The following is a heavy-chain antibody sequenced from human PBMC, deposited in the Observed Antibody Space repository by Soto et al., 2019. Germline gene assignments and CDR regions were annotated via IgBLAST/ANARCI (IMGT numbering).Heavy chain of an antibody. CDR2: IIPICGTA. V-gene: IGHV1-69*13. J-gene: IGHJ4*02. CDR3: ARGFPGYSYGHDY. Sequence: GASVKVSCKASGGTFSSYAISWVRQAPGQGLEWMGGIIPICGTANYAQKFQGRVTITADEYTSTAYMELSSLRSEDTAVYYCARGFPGYSYGHDYWGQGTLVTVSS. D-gene: IGHD5-18*01. CDR1: GGTFSSYA.